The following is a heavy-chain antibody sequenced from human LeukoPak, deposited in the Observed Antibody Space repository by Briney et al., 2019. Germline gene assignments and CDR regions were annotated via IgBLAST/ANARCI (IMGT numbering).Heavy chain of an antibody. CDR2: ITSKPYGETS. D-gene: IGHD3-3*01. V-gene: IGHV3-49*04. Sequence: GGSLRLSCTGSGFSFGDHSMSWVRLAPGKGLEWIGFITSKPYGETSHYAASVSGRFTFSRDDSKSTAYLQMNSLKTEDTAVYYCVRHDGMVLPVWGQGTLVTVSS. J-gene: IGHJ4*02. CDR3: VRHDGMVLPV. CDR1: GFSFGDHS.